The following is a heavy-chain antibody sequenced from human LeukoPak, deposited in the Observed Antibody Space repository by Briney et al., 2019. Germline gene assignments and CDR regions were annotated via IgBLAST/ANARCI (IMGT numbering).Heavy chain of an antibody. V-gene: IGHV4-39*01. D-gene: IGHD1-26*01. J-gene: IGHJ6*02. CDR2: IYYSGST. CDR3: ARHIPRGSPVWEGYYYGMDV. Sequence: SETLSLTCTVSGGSISSSSYYWGWIRQPPGKGLEWIGSIYYSGSTYYNPSLKSRVTISVDTSKNQFSLKLSSVTAAGTAVYYCARHIPRGSPVWEGYYYGMDVWGQGTTVTVSS. CDR1: GGSISSSSYY.